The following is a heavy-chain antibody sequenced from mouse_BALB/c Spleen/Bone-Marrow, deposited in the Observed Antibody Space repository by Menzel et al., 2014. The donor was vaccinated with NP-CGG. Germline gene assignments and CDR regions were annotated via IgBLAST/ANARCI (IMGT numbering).Heavy chain of an antibody. D-gene: IGHD1-1*01. V-gene: IGHV1-80*01. CDR2: IYPGDGET. Sequence: QVQLKESGAELVRPGSSVKISCKASGYVFSTYWMNWVKQRPGQGLEWIGQIYPGDGETNYNGKFKGTATLTADKSSSTAYMQLSSLTSEDSAVYFCARSGYGSSYDYWGQGTTLTVSS. CDR1: GYVFSTYW. CDR3: ARSGYGSSYDY. J-gene: IGHJ2*01.